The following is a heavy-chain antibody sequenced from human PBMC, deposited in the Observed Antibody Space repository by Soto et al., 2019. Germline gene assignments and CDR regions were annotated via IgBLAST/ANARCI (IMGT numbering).Heavy chain of an antibody. V-gene: IGHV1-69*13. Sequence: ASVKVSCKASGGTFSSYAISWVRQAPGQGLEWMGGIIPIFGTANYAQKFQGRVTITADESTSTAYMELSSLRSKDTAVYYCARAPQLELYYYYYGMDVWGQGTTVTVSS. CDR1: GGTFSSYA. D-gene: IGHD1-1*01. CDR3: ARAPQLELYYYYYGMDV. CDR2: IIPIFGTA. J-gene: IGHJ6*02.